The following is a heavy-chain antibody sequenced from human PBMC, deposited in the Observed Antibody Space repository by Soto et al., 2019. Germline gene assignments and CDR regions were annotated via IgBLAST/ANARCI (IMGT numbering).Heavy chain of an antibody. CDR2: ISSSGSTI. J-gene: IGHJ6*03. CDR1: GFTFSDYY. V-gene: IGHV3-11*01. CDR3: ARDTDILTDPYMDV. D-gene: IGHD3-9*01. Sequence: QVQLVESGGGLVKPGGSLRLSCAASGFTFSDYYMSWIRQAPGKGLEWVAYISSSGSTIYYADTVKGRFTISRDNAKNSLYVQMTSLRAEDTAVYYCARDTDILTDPYMDVWGKGTTVTVSS.